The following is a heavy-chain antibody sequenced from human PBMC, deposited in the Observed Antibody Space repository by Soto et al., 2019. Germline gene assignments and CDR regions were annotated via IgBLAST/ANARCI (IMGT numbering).Heavy chain of an antibody. CDR2: IYYSGST. V-gene: IGHV4-39*01. CDR1: GGSISSSSYS. CDR3: ARRRDSSSRRRMTTVTIGWFDP. Sequence: SETLSLTCPVSGGSISSSSYSWGWIRQPPGMGLEWIGSIYYSGSTYYNPSPRSRVTISVDTSKNQFSLKLSSVTAADTAVYYCARRRDSSSRRRMTTVTIGWFDPWGQGTLVTVSS. D-gene: IGHD4-17*01. J-gene: IGHJ5*02.